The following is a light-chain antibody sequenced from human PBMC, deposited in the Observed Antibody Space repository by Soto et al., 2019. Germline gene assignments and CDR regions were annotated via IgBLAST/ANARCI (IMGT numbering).Light chain of an antibody. CDR2: GAS. J-gene: IGKJ4*01. CDR3: QQYNNWPLT. V-gene: IGKV3D-15*01. CDR1: QSVSSN. Sequence: EIVMTQSPATLSVSPGQRATLSCRASQSVSSNLAGYQQKPGQAPRLLTYGASTRATGIPARFSGSGSGTEFTLTISSLQSEDFAVYYCQQYNNWPLTVGGGTKVEIK.